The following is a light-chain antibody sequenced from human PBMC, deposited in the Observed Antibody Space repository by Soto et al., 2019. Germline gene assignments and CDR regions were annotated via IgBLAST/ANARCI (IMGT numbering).Light chain of an antibody. CDR1: QSISSW. Sequence: DIQMTQSPSTLSASVGDRVTITCRASQSISSWLAWYQQKPGKAPKVLIYKASSLETGVPSRFSGSGYGTEFTLTISSLQPDDFATDYCQQYNSFSGYTFGQGTKLEIK. CDR2: KAS. V-gene: IGKV1-5*03. J-gene: IGKJ2*01. CDR3: QQYNSFSGYT.